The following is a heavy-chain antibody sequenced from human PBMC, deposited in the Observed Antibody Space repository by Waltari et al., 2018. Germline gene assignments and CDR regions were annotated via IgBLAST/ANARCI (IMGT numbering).Heavy chain of an antibody. CDR2: MNPNSGNT. Sequence: QVQLVQSGAEVKKPGASVKVSCKASGYTFTSYAINWLRQATGQGLEWMGWMNPNSGNTGYAQKFQGRVTMTRNTSISTAYMELSSLRSEDTAVYYCARAVPTNYGDYVFDYWGQGTLVTVSS. J-gene: IGHJ4*02. V-gene: IGHV1-8*01. D-gene: IGHD4-17*01. CDR3: ARAVPTNYGDYVFDY. CDR1: GYTFTSYA.